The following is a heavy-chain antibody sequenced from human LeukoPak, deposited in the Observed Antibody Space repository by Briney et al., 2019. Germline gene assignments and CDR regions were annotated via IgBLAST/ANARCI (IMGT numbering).Heavy chain of an antibody. J-gene: IGHJ3*02. Sequence: PGGSLRLSCAASGFTFSDYYMSWIRQAPGKGLEWVSYISSSGSTIYYADSVEGRFTISRDNAKNSLYLQMNSLRAEDTAVYYCARDGRDGYKAPPHAFDIWGQGTMVTVSS. D-gene: IGHD5-24*01. V-gene: IGHV3-11*01. CDR2: ISSSGSTI. CDR3: ARDGRDGYKAPPHAFDI. CDR1: GFTFSDYY.